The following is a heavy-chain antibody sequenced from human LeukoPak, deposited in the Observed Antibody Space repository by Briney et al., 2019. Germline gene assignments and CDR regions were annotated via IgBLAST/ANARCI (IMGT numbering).Heavy chain of an antibody. CDR3: ARDSSGSVYFDY. D-gene: IGHD6-19*01. CDR2: INPNSGGT. J-gene: IGHJ4*02. CDR1: GYTFTGYY. Sequence: GASVTVSCKASGYTFTGYYMHWVRQALGQGLEWMGWINPNSGGTNYAQKFQGRVTMTRDTSISTAYMELSRLRSDDTAVYYCARDSSGSVYFDYWGQGTLVTVSS. V-gene: IGHV1-2*02.